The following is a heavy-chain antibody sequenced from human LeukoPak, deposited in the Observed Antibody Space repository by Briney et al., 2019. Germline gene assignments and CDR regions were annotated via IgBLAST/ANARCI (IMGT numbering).Heavy chain of an antibody. CDR3: AKDITESGSYDFDY. CDR2: IRYDGSEK. Sequence: PGGSLRLSCEASGFTFNNYWMSWVRQAPGKGLEWVANIRYDGSEKYYVDSVKGRFTISRDNARNSLYLQMNSLRAEDTALYHCAKDITESGSYDFDYWGQGILVTVSS. CDR1: GFTFNNYW. D-gene: IGHD1-26*01. V-gene: IGHV3-7*01. J-gene: IGHJ4*02.